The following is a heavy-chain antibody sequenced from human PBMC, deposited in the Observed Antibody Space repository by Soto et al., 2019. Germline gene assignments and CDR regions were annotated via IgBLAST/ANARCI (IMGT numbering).Heavy chain of an antibody. J-gene: IGHJ5*02. D-gene: IGHD3-22*01. CDR2: ISYDGSNK. V-gene: IGHV3-30-3*01. CDR1: GVTFSSYA. CDR3: ARGLGDSSGYWRNWFDP. Sequence: GGSLRLACAASGVTFSSYAMHWVRQAPGKGLEWVAVISYDGSNKYYADSVKGRFTISRDNSKNTLYLQMNSLRAEDTAVYYCARGLGDSSGYWRNWFDPWGQGTLVTVSS.